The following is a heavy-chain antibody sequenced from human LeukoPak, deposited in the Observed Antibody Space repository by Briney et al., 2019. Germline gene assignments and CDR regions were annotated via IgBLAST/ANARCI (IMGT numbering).Heavy chain of an antibody. CDR2: IWYDGSNK. D-gene: IGHD3-3*02. Sequence: GGSLRLSCAASGFTFSSYGMHWVRQAPGKGLEWVAVIWYDGSNKYYAGSVKGRFTISRDNSKNTLYLQMNSLRAEDTAVYYCASYVLGDAFDIWGQGTMVTVSS. CDR3: ASYVLGDAFDI. J-gene: IGHJ3*02. V-gene: IGHV3-33*01. CDR1: GFTFSSYG.